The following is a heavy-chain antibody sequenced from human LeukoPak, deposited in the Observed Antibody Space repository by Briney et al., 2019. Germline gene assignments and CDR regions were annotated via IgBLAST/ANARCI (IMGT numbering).Heavy chain of an antibody. CDR1: GFTFSNYW. D-gene: IGHD3-22*01. Sequence: GGSLRLSCAASGFTFSNYWMNWVRQAPGKGLEWVANIKQDGSEKYYVDSVMGRFTVSRDNDKNSLYLQVNSLRAEDTAVYYCANDDSSGYYFVLADHLYFQHWGQGTLVTVSS. CDR3: ANDDSSGYYFVLADHLYFQH. CDR2: IKQDGSEK. J-gene: IGHJ1*01. V-gene: IGHV3-7*03.